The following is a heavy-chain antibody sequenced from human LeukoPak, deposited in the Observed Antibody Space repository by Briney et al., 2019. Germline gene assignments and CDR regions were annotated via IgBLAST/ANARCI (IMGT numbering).Heavy chain of an antibody. CDR1: GFTFSSYW. CDR2: INNDGSNT. CDR3: ARPDWYHNDY. D-gene: IGHD3-9*01. V-gene: IGHV3-74*01. J-gene: IGHJ4*02. Sequence: PGGSLRLSCAASGFTFSSYWMHWVRQAPGKGLVWVSRINNDGSNTNYADSVKGRFTISRDNAKNTLYLQMNSLRAEDTAVYYCARPDWYHNDYWGQGTLVTVSS.